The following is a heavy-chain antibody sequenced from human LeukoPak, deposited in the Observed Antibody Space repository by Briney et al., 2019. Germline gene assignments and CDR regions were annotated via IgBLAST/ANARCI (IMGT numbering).Heavy chain of an antibody. D-gene: IGHD1-1*01. V-gene: IGHV3-53*03. J-gene: IGHJ4*02. CDR2: IRTTAEGAKYA. CDR3: ATDQRCAFDY. Sequence: GGSLRLSCAASGFTVSSNYMSWVRQAPGKGLEWISNIRTTAEGAKYAYYADSVKGRVTISRDDGKNTLYLHMNSLRDDDTAVYYCATDQRCAFDYWGQGILVTVSS. CDR1: GFTVSSNY.